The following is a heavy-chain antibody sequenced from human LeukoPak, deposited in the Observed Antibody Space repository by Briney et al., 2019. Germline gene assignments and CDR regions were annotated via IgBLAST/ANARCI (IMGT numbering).Heavy chain of an antibody. Sequence: SETLSLTCTVSGGCISSGDYYWSWIRQPPGKGLEWIVYIYYSGSTYYNPSLKSRVTISVDTSKNQFSLKLSSVTAADTAVYYCAREPVVVVSYYGMDVWGQGTTVTVSS. CDR1: GGCISSGDYY. V-gene: IGHV4-30-4*01. CDR2: IYYSGST. CDR3: AREPVVVVSYYGMDV. J-gene: IGHJ6*02. D-gene: IGHD2-2*01.